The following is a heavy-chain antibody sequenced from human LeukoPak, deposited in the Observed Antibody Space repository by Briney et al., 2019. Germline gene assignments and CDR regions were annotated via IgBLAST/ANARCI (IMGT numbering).Heavy chain of an antibody. CDR1: GFTFSNAW. CDR3: TTGEAYYDSSLLPPT. J-gene: IGHJ4*02. Sequence: GGSLRLSCAASGFTFSNAWMNWVRQAPGKGLEWVGRIKSKTDGGTTDYAAPVKGRFTISRDDSKNTLYLQMNSLKTEDTAVYYCTTGEAYYDSSLLPPTWGQGTLVTVSS. CDR2: IKSKTDGGTT. D-gene: IGHD3-22*01. V-gene: IGHV3-15*07.